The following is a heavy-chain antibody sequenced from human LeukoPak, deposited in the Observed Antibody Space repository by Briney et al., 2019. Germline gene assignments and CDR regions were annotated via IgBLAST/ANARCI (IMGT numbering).Heavy chain of an antibody. D-gene: IGHD1-26*01. CDR3: ARGGRYSGRAGGLDY. J-gene: IGHJ4*02. CDR1: GGSFSGYY. CDR2: INHSGST. V-gene: IGHV4-34*01. Sequence: SETLSLTCAVYGGSFSGYYWSWIRQPPGRGLEWIGEINHSGSTNYYPSLKSRVTISVDTSTNQFSLKLSSVTAADTAVYYCARGGRYSGRAGGLDYWGQGTLVTVSS.